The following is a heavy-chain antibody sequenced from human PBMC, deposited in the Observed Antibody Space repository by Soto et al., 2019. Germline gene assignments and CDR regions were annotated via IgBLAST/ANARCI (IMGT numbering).Heavy chain of an antibody. CDR1: GFTFSSYS. J-gene: IGHJ5*02. D-gene: IGHD3-3*01. CDR3: ARGDDVWSGYRHNWFDP. V-gene: IGHV3-48*02. Sequence: EVQLVESGGGLVQPGGSLRLSCAASGFTFSSYSMNWVRQAPGKGLEWVSYISSSSSTIYYADSVKGRFTISRDNAKNSLYLQVNSLRDEDTAVYYCARGDDVWSGYRHNWFDPWGQGTLVTVSS. CDR2: ISSSSSTI.